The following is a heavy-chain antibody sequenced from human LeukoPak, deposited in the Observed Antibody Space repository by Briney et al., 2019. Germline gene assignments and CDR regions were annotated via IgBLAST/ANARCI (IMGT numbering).Heavy chain of an antibody. Sequence: SETLSLTCTVSGGSISSSSYYWGWIRQPPGKGLEWIGSIYYSGSTYYNPSLKSRVTISVDTSKNQFSLKLSSVTAADTAVYYCARAGVWNYLWGVDYWGQGTLVTVSS. D-gene: IGHD1-7*01. CDR1: GGSISSSSYY. CDR3: ARAGVWNYLWGVDY. CDR2: IYYSGST. V-gene: IGHV4-39*07. J-gene: IGHJ4*02.